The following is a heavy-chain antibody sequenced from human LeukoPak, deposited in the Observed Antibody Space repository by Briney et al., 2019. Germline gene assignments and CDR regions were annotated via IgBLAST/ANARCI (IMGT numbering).Heavy chain of an antibody. CDR2: IVVGSGDT. Sequence: SVKVSCKASGFTFTRSAMQWVRQARGQRLEWIGWIVVGSGDTNYAQKFQERVTISRDMSTSTAYMELSSLRSEDTAVYYCAALVDYYDSSGYYVDYWGQGTLVTVSS. CDR3: AALVDYYDSSGYYVDY. CDR1: GFTFTRSA. D-gene: IGHD3-22*01. V-gene: IGHV1-58*02. J-gene: IGHJ4*02.